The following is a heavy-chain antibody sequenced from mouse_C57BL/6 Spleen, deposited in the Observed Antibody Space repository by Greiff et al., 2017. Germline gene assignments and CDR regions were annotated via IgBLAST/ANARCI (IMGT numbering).Heavy chain of an antibody. CDR3: ARRDYYGSSWGYFDV. Sequence: QVQLQQPGAELVKPGASVKMSCKASGYTFTSYWITWVKQRPGQGLEWIGDIYPGSGSTNYNEKFKSKATLTVDTSSSTAYMQLSSLTSEDSAVYYCARRDYYGSSWGYFDVWGTGTTVTVSS. D-gene: IGHD1-1*01. CDR1: GYTFTSYW. CDR2: IYPGSGST. J-gene: IGHJ1*03. V-gene: IGHV1-55*01.